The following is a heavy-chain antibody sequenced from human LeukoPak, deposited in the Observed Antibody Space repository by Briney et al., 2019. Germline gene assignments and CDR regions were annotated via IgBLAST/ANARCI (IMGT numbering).Heavy chain of an antibody. CDR3: ARAVIPLYGSGSYMDV. Sequence: SVKVSCKASGGTFISYAISWVRQAPGQGLEWMGGIIPIFGTANYAQKFQGRVTITADESTSTAYMELSSLRSEDTAVYYCARAVIPLYGSGSYMDVWGKGTTVTISS. J-gene: IGHJ6*03. V-gene: IGHV1-69*13. D-gene: IGHD3-10*01. CDR1: GGTFISYA. CDR2: IIPIFGTA.